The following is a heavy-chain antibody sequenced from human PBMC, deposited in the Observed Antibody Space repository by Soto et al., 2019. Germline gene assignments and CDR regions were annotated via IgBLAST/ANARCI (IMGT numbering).Heavy chain of an antibody. V-gene: IGHV4-30-4*01. CDR1: GGSISSGDYY. CDR2: IYYSGST. J-gene: IGHJ4*02. D-gene: IGHD3-22*01. CDR3: ARGASGYSFDY. Sequence: PSETLSLTCTVSGGSISSGDYYWSWIRQPPGKGLEWIGYIYYSGSTYYNPSLKSRVTISVDTSKNQLSLKLSSVTAADTAVYYCARGASGYSFDYWGQGTLVTVSS.